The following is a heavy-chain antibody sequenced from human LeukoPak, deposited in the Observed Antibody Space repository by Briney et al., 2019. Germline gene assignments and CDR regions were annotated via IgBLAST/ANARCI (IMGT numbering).Heavy chain of an antibody. CDR2: IIPIFGTA. D-gene: IGHD1-26*01. CDR3: ARDAPLVGAIRAPFDY. CDR1: GGTFSSYA. Sequence: SVKVSCKASGGTFSSYAISWVRQAPGQGLEWMGGIIPIFGTANYAQKFQGRVTITADKSTSTAYMELSSLRSEDTAVYYCARDAPLVGAIRAPFDYWGQGTLVTVSS. J-gene: IGHJ4*02. V-gene: IGHV1-69*06.